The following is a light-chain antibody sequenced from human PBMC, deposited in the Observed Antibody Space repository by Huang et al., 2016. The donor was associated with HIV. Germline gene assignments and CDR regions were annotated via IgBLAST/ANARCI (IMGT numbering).Light chain of an antibody. CDR2: AAS. CDR3: QQYNDFRST. Sequence: ETVMTQSPVPLSVSPGDRASLYCRSSQIVSSHLAWYQQKPGPAPRLLIYAASTRATGVPAMFSGSGAGTEFTLTISTLQSEDSAVYYCQQYNDFRSTFGPGTRVEIK. CDR1: QIVSSH. J-gene: IGKJ3*01. V-gene: IGKV3-15*01.